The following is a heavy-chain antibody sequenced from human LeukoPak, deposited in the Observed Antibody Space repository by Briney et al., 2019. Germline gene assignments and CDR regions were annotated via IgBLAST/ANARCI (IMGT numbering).Heavy chain of an antibody. Sequence: SETLSLTCTVSGGSISSYYWSWIRQPPGKGLEWIGYIYYSGSTNYNPSLKCRVTISVDTSKNQFSLKLSSVTAADTAVYYCARVGNYGSGSYLSWLDYWGQGTLVTVSS. CDR1: GGSISSYY. CDR3: ARVGNYGSGSYLSWLDY. D-gene: IGHD3-10*01. J-gene: IGHJ4*02. V-gene: IGHV4-59*01. CDR2: IYYSGST.